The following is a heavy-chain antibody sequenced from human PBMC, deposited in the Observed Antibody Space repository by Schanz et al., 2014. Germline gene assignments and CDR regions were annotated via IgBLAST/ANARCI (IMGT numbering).Heavy chain of an antibody. Sequence: EVQLVESGGGLVQPGGSLRLSCSASGFTFSIYAMHWVRQAPGKGLEWVSSFNDGGVNKYYADSMKGRFTISSDNSKSTLYLQMSSLRAEDTAVYFCAKKVPAYKHFDSWGQGTLVTVSS. CDR2: FNDGGVNK. D-gene: IGHD1-1*01. J-gene: IGHJ4*02. CDR1: GFTFSIYA. CDR3: AKKVPAYKHFDS. V-gene: IGHV3-23*04.